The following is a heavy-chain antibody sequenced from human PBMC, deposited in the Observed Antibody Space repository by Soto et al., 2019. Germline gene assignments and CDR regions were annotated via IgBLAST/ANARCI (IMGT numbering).Heavy chain of an antibody. CDR2: MNPGSGDT. V-gene: IGHV1-8*01. J-gene: IGHJ5*02. D-gene: IGHD3-16*01. Sequence: ASVKVSCKASGYSFTNNDVSWVRQATGQGHEWMGWMNPGSGDTGYAQKFQGRVTMTRDISIATAYMELSSLRSDDTAIYYCARMATFGSLNWFDPWGQGTPVTASA. CDR1: GYSFTNND. CDR3: ARMATFGSLNWFDP.